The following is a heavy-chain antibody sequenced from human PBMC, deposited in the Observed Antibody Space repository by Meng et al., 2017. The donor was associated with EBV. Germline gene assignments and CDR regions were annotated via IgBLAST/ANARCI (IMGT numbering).Heavy chain of an antibody. Sequence: EVWRVEFGEGLVKPVGSLRLSCAASGFTFSNAWMSWVRQAPGKGLEWVGRIKSKTDGGTTDYAAPVKGRFTISRDDSKNTLYLQMNSLKTEDTAVYYCTTDEGAIQKDYWGQGTLVTVSS. CDR2: IKSKTDGGTT. CDR3: TTDEGAIQKDY. V-gene: IGHV3-15*01. D-gene: IGHD1-26*01. J-gene: IGHJ4*02. CDR1: GFTFSNAW.